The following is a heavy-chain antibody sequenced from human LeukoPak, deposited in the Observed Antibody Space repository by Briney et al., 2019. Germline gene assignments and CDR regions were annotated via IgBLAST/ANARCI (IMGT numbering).Heavy chain of an antibody. CDR1: GFIVSNNY. J-gene: IGHJ4*02. CDR2: IYSGGNT. V-gene: IGHV3-53*01. CDR3: ARGGYHFYYFDN. D-gene: IGHD5-12*01. Sequence: GGSLRLSCAASGFIVSNNYMNWVRQAPGKGLEWVSVIYSGGNTYYADSVKGRFTISRDNSKNTLYLQMNSLRVEDTAVYYCARGGYHFYYFDNWGQGTLVTVSS.